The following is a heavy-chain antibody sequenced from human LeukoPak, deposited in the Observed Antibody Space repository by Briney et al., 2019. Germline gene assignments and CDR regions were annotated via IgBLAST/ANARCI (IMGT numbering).Heavy chain of an antibody. J-gene: IGHJ3*02. Sequence: ASVTVSCKASGYTFTSYAMHWVRQAPGQRLEWMGWINAGNGNTKYSQKFQGRVTITRDTSASTAYMELSSLRSEDTAVYYCAYCGGDCYSADDAFDIWGQGTMVTVSS. CDR3: AYCGGDCYSADDAFDI. V-gene: IGHV1-3*01. CDR2: INAGNGNT. D-gene: IGHD2-21*02. CDR1: GYTFTSYA.